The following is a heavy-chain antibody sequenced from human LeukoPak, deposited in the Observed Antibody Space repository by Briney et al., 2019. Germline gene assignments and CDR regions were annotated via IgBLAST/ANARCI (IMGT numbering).Heavy chain of an antibody. V-gene: IGHV3-7*01. J-gene: IGHJ4*02. CDR1: GFTFSSYW. D-gene: IGHD3-16*02. Sequence: GGSLRPSCTASGFTFSSYWMNWVRQAPGKGLEWVANIKQDGSEKYYVDSVKGRFTISRDNAKNTLYLQMNSLRAEDTAVYYCARDLITFGGVIAPFDYWGQGTLVTVSS. CDR2: IKQDGSEK. CDR3: ARDLITFGGVIAPFDY.